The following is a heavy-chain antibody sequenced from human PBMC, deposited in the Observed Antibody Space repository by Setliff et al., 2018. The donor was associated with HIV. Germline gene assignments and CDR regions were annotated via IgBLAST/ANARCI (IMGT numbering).Heavy chain of an antibody. CDR3: ARVVGTRAVDY. J-gene: IGHJ4*02. D-gene: IGHD2-21*02. V-gene: IGHV4-34*01. Sequence: SETLSLTCAVYGGSFSGYYWSWIRQPPGKGLEWVGEINHSGSTNYNPSLKSRVTISVDTSKNQFSLKLSSVTAADTAVYYCARVVGTRAVDYWGQGTLVTVSS. CDR1: GGSFSGYY. CDR2: INHSGST.